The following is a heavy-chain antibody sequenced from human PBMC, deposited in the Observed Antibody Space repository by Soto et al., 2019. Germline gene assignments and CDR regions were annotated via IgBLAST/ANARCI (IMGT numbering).Heavy chain of an antibody. D-gene: IGHD3-22*01. CDR3: ARDPMIVVVNDGRSPRANWFDP. CDR2: IIPIFGTA. J-gene: IGHJ5*02. V-gene: IGHV1-69*13. CDR1: GGTFSSYA. Sequence: GASVKVSCKASGGTFSSYAISWVRQAPGQGLEWMGGIIPIFGTANYAQKFQGRVTITADESTSTAYMELSSLRSEDTAVYYCARDPMIVVVNDGRSPRANWFDPWGQGTLVTVSS.